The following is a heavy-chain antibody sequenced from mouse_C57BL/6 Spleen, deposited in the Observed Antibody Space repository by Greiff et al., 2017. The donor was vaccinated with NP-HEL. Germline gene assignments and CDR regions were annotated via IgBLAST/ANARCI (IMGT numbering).Heavy chain of an antibody. D-gene: IGHD1-1*01. J-gene: IGHJ1*03. CDR1: GYAFSSYW. V-gene: IGHV1-80*01. CDR3: ARSDYYGSSPLV. CDR2: IYPGDGDT. Sequence: QVQLQQSGAELVKPGASVKISCKASGYAFSSYWMNWVKQRPGKGLEWIGQIYPGDGDTNYNGKFKGKATLTADKSSSTAYMQLSSLTSEDSAVYFCARSDYYGSSPLVWGTGTTVTVSS.